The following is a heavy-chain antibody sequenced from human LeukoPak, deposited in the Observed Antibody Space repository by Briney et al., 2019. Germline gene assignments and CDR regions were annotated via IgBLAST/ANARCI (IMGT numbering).Heavy chain of an antibody. D-gene: IGHD6-13*01. Sequence: ASVTVSCTASGYTFTSYAMHWVRQAPGQRLEWMGWINAGNGNTKYSQKFQGRVTITRDTSASTAYMELSSLRSEDTAVYYCARLLTSSSWYSFFHDAFDIWGQGTMVTVSS. CDR3: ARLLTSSSWYSFFHDAFDI. CDR2: INAGNGNT. CDR1: GYTFTSYA. V-gene: IGHV1-3*01. J-gene: IGHJ3*02.